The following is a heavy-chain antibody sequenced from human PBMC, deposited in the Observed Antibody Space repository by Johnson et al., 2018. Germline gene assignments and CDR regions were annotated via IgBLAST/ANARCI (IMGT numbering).Heavy chain of an antibody. Sequence: QVQLVQSGGGVVQXGRSXRLXCAASEFTFRSYGMLWVRQAPGKGLEWVALISYDGYNKYYADSVKGRFTISRDNSKNTLYLQMNSRRPEDTAGYYCAKQISIFFYNTQDAFDICGQGTMVTVSS. CDR3: AKQISIFFYNTQDAFDI. D-gene: IGHD5-24*01. V-gene: IGHV3-30*18. CDR1: EFTFRSYG. J-gene: IGHJ3*02. CDR2: ISYDGYNK.